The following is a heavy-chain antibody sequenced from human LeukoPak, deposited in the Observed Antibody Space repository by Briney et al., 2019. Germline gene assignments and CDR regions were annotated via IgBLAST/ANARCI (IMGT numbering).Heavy chain of an antibody. V-gene: IGHV3-53*01. CDR1: GFTVSNNY. CDR3: AKDTGELSGKDAFDI. J-gene: IGHJ3*02. Sequence: GGSLRLSCAASGFTVSNNYMSWVRQAPGKGLEWVSVTYSNGSTYYADSVKGRFTISRDNSKNTLYLQMNSLRAEDTAVYYCAKDTGELSGKDAFDIWGQGTMVTVSS. CDR2: TYSNGST. D-gene: IGHD3-16*02.